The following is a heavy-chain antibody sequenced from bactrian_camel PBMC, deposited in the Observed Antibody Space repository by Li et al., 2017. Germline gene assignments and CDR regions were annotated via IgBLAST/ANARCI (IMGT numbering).Heavy chain of an antibody. CDR3: AAGCKVAGTWSFESDFRY. D-gene: IGHD1*01. CDR1: GNLHSDYC. J-gene: IGHJ6*01. CDR2: LDSDGTT. Sequence: VQLVESGGGPVEAGGSLRLSCAVSGNLHSDYCMGWFRQAPAKEREGVAVLDSDGTTRYADSVRGRFTISQNNAKNTVYLQMNSLKPEDTAMYYCAAGCKVAGTWSFESDFRYWGQGTQVTVS. V-gene: IGHV3S53*01.